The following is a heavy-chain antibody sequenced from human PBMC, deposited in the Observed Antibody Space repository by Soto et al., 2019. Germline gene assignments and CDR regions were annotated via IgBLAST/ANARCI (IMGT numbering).Heavy chain of an antibody. J-gene: IGHJ5*02. CDR3: ARGITIFGVEIDP. Sequence: SETLSLTCTVSGGSVSSGSYYWSWIRQPPGKGLEWIGYIYYSGSTNYNPSLKSRVTISVDTSKNQFSLKLSSVTAADTAVYYCARGITIFGVEIDPWGQGTQVTVSS. CDR1: GGSVSSGSYY. CDR2: IYYSGST. D-gene: IGHD3-3*01. V-gene: IGHV4-61*01.